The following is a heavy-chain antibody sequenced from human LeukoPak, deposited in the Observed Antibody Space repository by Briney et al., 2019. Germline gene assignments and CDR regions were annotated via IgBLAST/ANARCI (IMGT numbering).Heavy chain of an antibody. V-gene: IGHV1-2*04. Sequence: ASVKVSCKVSGYTFTGYYIHWMRQAPGQGLEWMGWINPNSGGTNYAQKFQGWVTMTRDTSINTVYMELSRLRSDDTAVYYCGRSAVAGTLFDPWGQGTLVTVTS. CDR2: INPNSGGT. J-gene: IGHJ5*02. CDR3: GRSAVAGTLFDP. CDR1: GYTFTGYY. D-gene: IGHD6-19*01.